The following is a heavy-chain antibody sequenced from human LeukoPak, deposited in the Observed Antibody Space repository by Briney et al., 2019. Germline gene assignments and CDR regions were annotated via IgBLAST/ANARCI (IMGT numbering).Heavy chain of an antibody. Sequence: GGSLRLSCAASGFTFSSYSMNWVRQAPGKGLEWVSSISSSSSYIYYADSVKGRFTISRDNAKNSLYLQMNSLRAEDTAVYYCARGLRRVTRVYYFDYWGQGTLVTVSS. V-gene: IGHV3-21*01. D-gene: IGHD5-18*01. CDR2: ISSSSSYI. CDR3: ARGLRRVTRVYYFDY. J-gene: IGHJ4*02. CDR1: GFTFSSYS.